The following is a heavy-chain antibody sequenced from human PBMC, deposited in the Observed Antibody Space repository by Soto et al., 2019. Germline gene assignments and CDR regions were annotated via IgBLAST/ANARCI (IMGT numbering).Heavy chain of an antibody. CDR1: GGSFSGYY. CDR3: ARVGGDQLATPYFYYMDV. V-gene: IGHV4-34*01. Sequence: QVQLQQCGAGLLKPSETLSLTCAVYGGSFSGYYWSWIRQPPWKGLEWIGEINHSGSTNYNPSLKSRDTISVDTSKNQFSLKLSSVTAADTAVYYCARVGGDQLATPYFYYMDVWGKGTTVTVSS. J-gene: IGHJ6*03. D-gene: IGHD2-2*01. CDR2: INHSGST.